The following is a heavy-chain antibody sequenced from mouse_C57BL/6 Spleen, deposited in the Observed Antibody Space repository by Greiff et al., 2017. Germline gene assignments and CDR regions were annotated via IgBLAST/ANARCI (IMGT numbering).Heavy chain of an antibody. CDR3: ARVIYYDYGDFDY. D-gene: IGHD2-4*01. CDR1: GYSITSGYY. Sequence: VQLQQSGPGLVKPSQSLSLTCSVTGYSITSGYYWNWIRQFPGNKLEWMGYISYDGSNNYNPSLKNRISITRDTSKNQFFLKLNSVTTEDTATYYCARVIYYDYGDFDYWGQGTTLTVSS. J-gene: IGHJ2*01. CDR2: ISYDGSN. V-gene: IGHV3-6*01.